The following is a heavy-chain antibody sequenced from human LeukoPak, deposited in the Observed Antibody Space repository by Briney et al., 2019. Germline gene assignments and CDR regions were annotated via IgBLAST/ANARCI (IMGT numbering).Heavy chain of an antibody. V-gene: IGHV3-23*01. CDR1: GFTFSSYA. Sequence: GGSLRLSCAASGFTFSSYAMSWVRQAPGKGLEWVSAISGSGGSTYYADSVKGRFTISSDNSKNTLYLQMNSLRAEDTAVYYCANSLRSSGWYRDKFLSPFDYWGQGTLVTVSS. CDR3: ANSLRSSGWYRDKFLSPFDY. D-gene: IGHD6-19*01. CDR2: ISGSGGST. J-gene: IGHJ4*02.